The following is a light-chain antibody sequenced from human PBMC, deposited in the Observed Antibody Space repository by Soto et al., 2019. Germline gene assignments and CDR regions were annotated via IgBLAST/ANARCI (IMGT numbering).Light chain of an antibody. CDR3: TSWTTSTTMI. Sequence: QAVVTQPASVSGSPGQSITISCTGTSSDIGAYNFVSWYQQHPGQAPKLMLYDVNIRPSGVSNRFSGSKSGNTASLTISGLQAEDEADYYCTSWTTSTTMIFGGGTKVTVL. CDR1: SSDIGAYNF. CDR2: DVN. J-gene: IGLJ2*01. V-gene: IGLV2-14*03.